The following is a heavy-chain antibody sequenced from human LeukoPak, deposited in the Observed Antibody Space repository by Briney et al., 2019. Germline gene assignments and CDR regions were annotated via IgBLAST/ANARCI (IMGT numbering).Heavy chain of an antibody. Sequence: SETLSLTCGVSGGSMTGYYWTWIRQPPGKGLEWIGYIYYSGSINYSPSLKSRLTISVDTSKNQFSLKLSSVTAADTAVYYCARLRGNYFPDYWGQGTLVTVSS. CDR2: IYYSGSI. J-gene: IGHJ4*02. V-gene: IGHV4-59*01. D-gene: IGHD4-11*01. CDR1: GGSMTGYY. CDR3: ARLRGNYFPDY.